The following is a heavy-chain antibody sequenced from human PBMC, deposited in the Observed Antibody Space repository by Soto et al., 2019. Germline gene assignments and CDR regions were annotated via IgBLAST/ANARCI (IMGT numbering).Heavy chain of an antibody. CDR1: EDTLTTYY. J-gene: IGHJ4*02. CDR3: AMKSGPYIWNFRYSDY. V-gene: IGHV1-46*01. D-gene: IGHD1-7*01. CDR2: INPGDGST. Sequence: QAQLVQSGAEVKKPGASVRVSCKASEDTLTTYYMHWVRRAPGQGLEWMGLINPGDGSTSYAQKFQGRVTMSRDTSTRTVYMELSSLGSDDTAVYYCAMKSGPYIWNFRYSDYWGQGTLVTVFS.